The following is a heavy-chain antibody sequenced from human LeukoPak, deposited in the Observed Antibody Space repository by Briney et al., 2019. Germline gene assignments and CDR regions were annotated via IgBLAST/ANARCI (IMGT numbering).Heavy chain of an antibody. CDR3: ARRGAVTTRNWFDP. J-gene: IGHJ5*02. D-gene: IGHD6-19*01. CDR2: ISAYNGNT. CDR1: GYTFTSYG. V-gene: IGHV1-18*01. Sequence: ASVKVSCKASGYTFTSYGISWVRQAPGQGLEWMGWISAYNGNTNYAQKLQGRVTMTRDMSTSTVYMELSSLRSEDTAVYYCARRGAVTTRNWFDPWGQGTLVTVSS.